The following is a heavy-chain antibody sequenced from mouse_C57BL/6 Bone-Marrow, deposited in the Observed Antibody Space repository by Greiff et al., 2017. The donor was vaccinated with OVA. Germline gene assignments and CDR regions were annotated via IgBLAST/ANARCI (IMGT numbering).Heavy chain of an antibody. CDR3: ARGDDYGYWYFDV. J-gene: IGHJ1*03. D-gene: IGHD2-4*01. Sequence: VHVKQSGPVLVKPGASVKMSCKASGYTFTDYYMNWVKQSHGKSLEWIGVINPYNGGTSYNQKFKGKATLTVDKSSSTAYMELNSLTSEDSAVYYCARGDDYGYWYFDVWGTGTTVTVSS. CDR2: INPYNGGT. CDR1: GYTFTDYY. V-gene: IGHV1-19*01.